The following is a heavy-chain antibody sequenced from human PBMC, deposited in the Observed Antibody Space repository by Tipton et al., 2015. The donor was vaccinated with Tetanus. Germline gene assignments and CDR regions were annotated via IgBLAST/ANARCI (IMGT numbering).Heavy chain of an antibody. J-gene: IGHJ6*02. CDR1: GYNFVNFG. CDR2: ISAYNGKT. CDR3: ARVQEQRIYYYGMDV. Sequence: QLVQSGAEVKEPGASVKVSCKASGYNFVNFGISWVRQAPGQGLEWMGGISAYNGKTKYAQRLQGRVTMTTDRSASTAYMDLRRLRSDDTAVYYCARVQEQRIYYYGMDVWGQGTTVTVSS. D-gene: IGHD6-25*01. V-gene: IGHV1-18*01.